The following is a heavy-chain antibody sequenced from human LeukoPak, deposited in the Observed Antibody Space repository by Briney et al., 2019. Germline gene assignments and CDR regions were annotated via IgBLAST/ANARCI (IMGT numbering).Heavy chain of an antibody. Sequence: GASVTVSCTASGGTFIIYAISWVRQAPGQGLEWMGGIIPIFGTANYAQKFQGRVTITADESTSTAYMELSSLRSEDTAVYYCARKWNSGSFDYWGQGTLVTVSS. CDR3: ARKWNSGSFDY. CDR2: IIPIFGTA. V-gene: IGHV1-69*13. CDR1: GGTFIIYA. D-gene: IGHD1-26*01. J-gene: IGHJ4*02.